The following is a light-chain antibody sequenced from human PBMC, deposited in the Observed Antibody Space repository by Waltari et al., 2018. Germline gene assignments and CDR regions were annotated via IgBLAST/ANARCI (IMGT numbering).Light chain of an antibody. CDR2: KAS. V-gene: IGKV1-5*03. J-gene: IGKJ4*01. CDR1: QSIRNW. Sequence: DIEMTQSPSTLSASVGDRVTITCRASQSIRNWLAWYQQKPGNAPNLLIYKASSLERGVPSRFSGSGSGTEFTLTISSLQPDDFATYYCQQYYSYPITFGGGTKVEIK. CDR3: QQYYSYPIT.